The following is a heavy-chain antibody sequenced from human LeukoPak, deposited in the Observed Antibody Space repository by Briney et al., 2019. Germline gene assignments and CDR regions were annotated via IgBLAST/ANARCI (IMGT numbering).Heavy chain of an antibody. V-gene: IGHV3-30*04. CDR1: GFTFSGYA. J-gene: IGHJ5*02. D-gene: IGHD4-17*01. Sequence: PGGSLRLSCAASGFTFSGYAMHWVRQAPGKGLEWVTVISYDGSASRYADSVKSRFTISRDNSKNTLYLQMNSLRGDDTAIYYCAREITVTTISRFDPWGQGTLVTVSS. CDR2: ISYDGSAS. CDR3: AREITVTTISRFDP.